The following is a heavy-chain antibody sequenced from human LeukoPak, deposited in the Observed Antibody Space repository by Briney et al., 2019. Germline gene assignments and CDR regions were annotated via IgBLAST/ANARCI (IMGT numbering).Heavy chain of an antibody. CDR3: ATPPPFFGVVPYYFDY. D-gene: IGHD3-3*01. CDR2: FDPEDGET. CDR1: GYTLTELS. V-gene: IGHV1-24*01. J-gene: IGHJ4*02. Sequence: GASVKVSCKVSGYTLTELSMHWVRQAPGKGLEWMGGFDPEDGETIYAQKFQGRVTMTEDTSTDTAYMELSSLRSEDTAVYYCATPPPFFGVVPYYFDYWGQGTLVTVSS.